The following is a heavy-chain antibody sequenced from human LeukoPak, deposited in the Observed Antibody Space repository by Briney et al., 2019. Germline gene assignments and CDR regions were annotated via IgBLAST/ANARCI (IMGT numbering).Heavy chain of an antibody. CDR1: GFTFDDYA. J-gene: IGHJ6*03. V-gene: IGHV3-20*04. CDR3: ARGSVQLWLRDTYYYMDV. Sequence: QAGGSRIVSCAASGFTFDDYARNWVRQIPGRGLEWVSGINWNGRITEYADSVKDRFTISRQNTKNSLYLYMNNLGGEDTALYFCARGSVQLWLRDTYYYMDVWGKGTTVTVSS. CDR2: INWNGRIT. D-gene: IGHD5-18*01.